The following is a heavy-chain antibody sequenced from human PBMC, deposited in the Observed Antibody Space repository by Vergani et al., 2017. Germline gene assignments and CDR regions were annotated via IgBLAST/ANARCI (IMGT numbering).Heavy chain of an antibody. D-gene: IGHD1-1*01. CDR3: ARDYGLELDY. J-gene: IGHJ4*02. CDR1: GYTFTSYY. CDR2: INPSGGST. Sequence: QVQLVQSGAEVKKPGASVKVSCKASGYTFTSYYMHWVRQAPGQGLEWMGIINPSGGSTSYAQKFQGRVTMTRDTSISTAYMELSRLRSDDTAVYYCARDYGLELDYWGQGTLVTVSS. V-gene: IGHV1-46*01.